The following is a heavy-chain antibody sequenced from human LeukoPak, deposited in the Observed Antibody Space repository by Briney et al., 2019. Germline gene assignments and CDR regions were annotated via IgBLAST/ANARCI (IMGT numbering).Heavy chain of an antibody. V-gene: IGHV3-66*01. Sequence: PGGSLRLSCAASGFTVSSNYMSWVRQAPGNGLEWVSVIYSGGSTYYADSVKGRFTISRDNSKNTLYLQMNSLRAEDTAVYYCARDAAQGYYFDYWGQGTLVTVSS. CDR3: ARDAAQGYYFDY. CDR2: IYSGGST. CDR1: GFTVSSNY. J-gene: IGHJ4*02.